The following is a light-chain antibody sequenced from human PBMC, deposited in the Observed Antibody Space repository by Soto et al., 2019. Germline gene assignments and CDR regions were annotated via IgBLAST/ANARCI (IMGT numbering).Light chain of an antibody. CDR3: QQRSNTFT. J-gene: IGKJ3*01. Sequence: EIVLTQSPATLSLSPGERATLSCRASQSVSSYVAWYQQKPGQAPRLLIYDASNRATGIPARFSGSGSGTDFTLTISSLEPEDFAVYYCQQRSNTFTFGPGTKVDIK. CDR2: DAS. CDR1: QSVSSY. V-gene: IGKV3-11*01.